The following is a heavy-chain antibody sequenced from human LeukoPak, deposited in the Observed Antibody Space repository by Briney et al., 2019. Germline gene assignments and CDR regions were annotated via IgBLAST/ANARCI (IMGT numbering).Heavy chain of an antibody. Sequence: PGGTLRLSCAASGFTFSSYGMSWVRQAPGKGLEWIGSIYYSGSTYYNPSLKSRVTISVDTSKNQFSLKLSSVTAADTAVYYCARGGYSSDFFDYWGQGTLVTVSS. CDR2: IYYSGST. V-gene: IGHV4-39*07. CDR3: ARGGYSSDFFDY. J-gene: IGHJ4*02. CDR1: GFTFSSYG. D-gene: IGHD6-19*01.